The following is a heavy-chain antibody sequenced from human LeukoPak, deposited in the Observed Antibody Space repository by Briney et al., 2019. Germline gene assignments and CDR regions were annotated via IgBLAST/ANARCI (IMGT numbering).Heavy chain of an antibody. J-gene: IGHJ5*02. Sequence: GGSLRLSCAASGFTFSSYEMNWVRQAPGKGLEWVSYISSSGSTIYYADSVKGRFTISRDNAKNSLYLQMNSLRAEDTAVYYCAKIEYSNYYNWFDPWGQGTLVTVSS. D-gene: IGHD4-11*01. CDR1: GFTFSSYE. V-gene: IGHV3-48*03. CDR2: ISSSGSTI. CDR3: AKIEYSNYYNWFDP.